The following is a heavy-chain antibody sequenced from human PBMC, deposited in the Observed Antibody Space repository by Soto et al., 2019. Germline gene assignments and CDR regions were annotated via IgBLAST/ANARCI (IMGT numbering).Heavy chain of an antibody. D-gene: IGHD2-2*01. Sequence: SETLSLTCAVYGGSFSGYYWSWIRQPPGKGLEWIGEINHSGSTNYNPSLKSRVTISVDTSKNQFSLKLSSVTAADTAVYYCARGLPRAVPALVAAQKNWFDPWGQGTLVT. CDR1: GGSFSGYY. CDR2: INHSGST. V-gene: IGHV4-34*01. J-gene: IGHJ5*02. CDR3: ARGLPRAVPALVAAQKNWFDP.